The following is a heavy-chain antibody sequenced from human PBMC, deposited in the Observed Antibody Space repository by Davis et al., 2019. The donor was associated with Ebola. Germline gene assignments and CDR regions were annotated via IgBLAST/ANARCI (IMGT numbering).Heavy chain of an antibody. CDR2: IIPIFGTA. CDR3: ARSVTTAGYFDY. J-gene: IGHJ4*02. CDR1: GGTFSSYA. D-gene: IGHD4-11*01. V-gene: IGHV1-69*13. Sequence: AASVKVSCKASGGTFSSYAISWVRQAPGQGLEWMGGIIPIFGTANYAQKFQGRVTITADESTSTAYMELSSLRSEDTAVYYRARSVTTAGYFDYWGQGTLVTVSS.